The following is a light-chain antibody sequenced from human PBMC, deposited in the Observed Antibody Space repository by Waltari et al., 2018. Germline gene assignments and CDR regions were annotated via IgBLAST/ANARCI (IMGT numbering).Light chain of an antibody. J-gene: IGLJ2*01. CDR1: TPNSGSNY. CDR2: EDY. CDR3: GTWDSSLGVGV. Sequence: QLALTQPPSVSAAPGQEATISCPGRTPNSGSNYVSCYQQFPGTAPKLLIYEDYRRPSGIPDRFSGSESGASATLDITGLQTGDEADYYCGTWDSSLGVGVLGGGTRVTVL. V-gene: IGLV1-51*01.